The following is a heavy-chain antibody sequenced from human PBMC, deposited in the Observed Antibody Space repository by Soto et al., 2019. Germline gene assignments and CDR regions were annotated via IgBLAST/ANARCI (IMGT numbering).Heavy chain of an antibody. Sequence: GGSLRLSCAASGFTFSSYGMHWVRQAPGKGLEWVAVISYDGSNKYYADSVKGRFTISRDNSKNTLYLQMNSLRAEDTAVYYCAKEQDYYDSSGYYHGDFDISGQVTMYTVS. CDR3: AKEQDYYDSSGYYHGDFDI. V-gene: IGHV3-30*18. D-gene: IGHD3-22*01. CDR1: GFTFSSYG. CDR2: ISYDGSNK. J-gene: IGHJ3*02.